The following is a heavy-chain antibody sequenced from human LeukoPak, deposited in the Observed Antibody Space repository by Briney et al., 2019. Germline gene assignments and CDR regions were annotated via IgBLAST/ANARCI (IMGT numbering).Heavy chain of an antibody. D-gene: IGHD5-18*01. Sequence: PGGSLRLSCAGSGFIFSSYAMSWVRQAPGKGLEWVSGVSSRGDSTYYADSVRGRFTISRDNSKNTLYLQVNSLRAEDTALYYCAKSRTGYILNAFDVWGQGTSVTASS. J-gene: IGHJ3*01. CDR3: AKSRTGYILNAFDV. V-gene: IGHV3-23*01. CDR1: GFIFSSYA. CDR2: VSSRGDST.